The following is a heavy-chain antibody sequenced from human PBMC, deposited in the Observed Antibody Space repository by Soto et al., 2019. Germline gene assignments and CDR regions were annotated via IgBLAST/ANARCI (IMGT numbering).Heavy chain of an antibody. D-gene: IGHD2-15*01. Sequence: PSETLSLTCAVSGGSISSGDYSWSWVRQPPGKGLEWIGYIYHSGSTYYNPPLKSRVTISVDRSKNQFSLKLSSVTAADTAVYYCARGGGGSSSFYYYGMDVWGQGTTVTVSS. CDR2: IYHSGST. CDR3: ARGGGGSSSFYYYGMDV. V-gene: IGHV4-30-2*01. J-gene: IGHJ6*02. CDR1: GGSISSGDYS.